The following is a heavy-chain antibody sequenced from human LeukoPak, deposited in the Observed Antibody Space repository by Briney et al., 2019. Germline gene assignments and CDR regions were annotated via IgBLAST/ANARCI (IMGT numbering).Heavy chain of an antibody. J-gene: IGHJ5*02. CDR3: ARSKWLRPHTP. Sequence: ASVKVSCKVSGYTLTELSIHWVRQAPGKGLEWMGGFDPEDGETIFAQKFQGRVTMTEDTSTDTAYMELSRLRSDDTAVYYCARSKWLRPHTPWGQGTLVTVSS. CDR2: FDPEDGET. CDR1: GYTLTELS. D-gene: IGHD5-12*01. V-gene: IGHV1-24*01.